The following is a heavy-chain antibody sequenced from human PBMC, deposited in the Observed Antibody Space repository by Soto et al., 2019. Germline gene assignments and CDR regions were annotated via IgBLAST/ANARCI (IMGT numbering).Heavy chain of an antibody. CDR3: ARTPDY. J-gene: IGHJ4*02. Sequence: WAVAAGYIGDRGWWSWVRQHPGKGLEWIGEIYHSGSTNYNPSLKSRVTISVDKSKNQFSLKLSSVTAADTAVYYCARTPDYWGQGTLVTVSS. V-gene: IGHV4-4*02. CDR1: AGYIGDRGW. D-gene: IGHD2-15*01. CDR2: IYHSGST.